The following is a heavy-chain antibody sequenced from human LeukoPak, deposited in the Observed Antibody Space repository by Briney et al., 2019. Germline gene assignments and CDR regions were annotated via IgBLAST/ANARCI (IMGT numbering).Heavy chain of an antibody. CDR1: GGSISSGGYY. CDR3: ARYGSGSYGEPNWFDP. CDR2: IYYSGSA. Sequence: SETLSLTCTVSGGSISSGGYYWSWIRQHPGKGLERIGYIYYSGSAYYNPSLKSRVTISVDTSKNQFSLKLSSVTAADTAVYYCARYGSGSYGEPNWFDPWGQGTLVTVSS. J-gene: IGHJ5*02. V-gene: IGHV4-31*03. D-gene: IGHD3-10*01.